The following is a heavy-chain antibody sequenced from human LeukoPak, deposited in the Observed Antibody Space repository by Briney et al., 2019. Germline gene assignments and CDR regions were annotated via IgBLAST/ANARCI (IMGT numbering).Heavy chain of an antibody. J-gene: IGHJ6*02. CDR3: AKDGCSGGSCYYGMDV. D-gene: IGHD2-15*01. V-gene: IGHV1-46*01. Sequence: ASVKVSCKASGYTFTSYYMHWVRQAPGQGLEWMGIINPSGGSTSYAQKFQGRVTMTRDTSTSTAYMELSSLRSEDTAVYYCAKDGCSGGSCYYGMDVWGQGTTVTVSS. CDR1: GYTFTSYY. CDR2: INPSGGST.